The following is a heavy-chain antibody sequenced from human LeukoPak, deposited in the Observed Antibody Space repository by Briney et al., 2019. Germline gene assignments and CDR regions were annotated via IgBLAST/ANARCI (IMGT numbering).Heavy chain of an antibody. V-gene: IGHV1-2*02. CDR3: ARDIPFDY. CDR1: GFTFTDHY. J-gene: IGHJ4*02. Sequence: ASVKVSCKASGFTFTDHYMHWVRQAPGQGLEWMGWINPNSGGTNYAQKFQGRVTMTRDTSISTAYMELSRLRSDDTAVYYCARDIPFDYWGQGTLVTVSS. CDR2: INPNSGGT.